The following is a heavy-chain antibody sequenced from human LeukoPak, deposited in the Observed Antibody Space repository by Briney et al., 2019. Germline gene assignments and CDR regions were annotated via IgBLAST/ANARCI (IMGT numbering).Heavy chain of an antibody. CDR1: GGSISSYY. Sequence: SETLSLTCTVSGGSISSYYWSWIRQPPGKGLEWIGYTYYSGSTNYNPSLKSRVTISVDTSKNQFSLKLSSVTAADTAVYYCARVPDIVVVPAARSPPDNAFGIWGQGTMVTVSS. CDR3: ARVPDIVVVPAARSPPDNAFGI. D-gene: IGHD2-2*01. CDR2: TYYSGST. V-gene: IGHV4-59*01. J-gene: IGHJ3*02.